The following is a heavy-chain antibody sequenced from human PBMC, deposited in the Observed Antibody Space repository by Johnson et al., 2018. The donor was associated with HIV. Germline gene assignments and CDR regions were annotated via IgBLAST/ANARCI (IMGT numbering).Heavy chain of an antibody. Sequence: VQLVESGGGVVRPGGSLRLSCAASGFTFDDYGMSWVRQAPGKGLEWVSGINWNSGSTGYADSVKGRFTISRDNAKNSLYLQMNSLRAEDTALYYCARDLYYGSGSSVAFDIWGQGTMVTVSS. J-gene: IGHJ3*02. CDR2: INWNSGST. CDR3: ARDLYYGSGSSVAFDI. CDR1: GFTFDDYG. D-gene: IGHD3-10*01. V-gene: IGHV3-20*04.